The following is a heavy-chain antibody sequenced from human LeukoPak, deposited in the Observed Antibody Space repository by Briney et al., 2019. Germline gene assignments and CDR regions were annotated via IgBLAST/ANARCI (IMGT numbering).Heavy chain of an antibody. Sequence: SETLSLTCTVSGGSISIYYWSWIRQPPGKGLEWIGYIYYTGSTNYNPSLKSRVTISVDTSKNQFSLKLSSVTAADTAVYYCARDNSGWSSFDYWGQGTLVTVSS. CDR2: IYYTGST. D-gene: IGHD6-19*01. J-gene: IGHJ4*02. V-gene: IGHV4-59*01. CDR1: GGSISIYY. CDR3: ARDNSGWSSFDY.